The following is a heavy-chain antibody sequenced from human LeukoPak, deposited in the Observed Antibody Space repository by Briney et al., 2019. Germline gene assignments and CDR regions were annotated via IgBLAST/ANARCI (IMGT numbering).Heavy chain of an antibody. J-gene: IGHJ4*02. D-gene: IGHD3-22*01. CDR3: ARDQHDSSGYYRNFDY. CDR2: INPSGGST. V-gene: IGHV1-46*01. Sequence: GASVKVSCKASGYTFTSYYMHWVRQAPGQGLEWMGIINPSGGSTSYAQKFQGRVTMTRDMSTSTVYMELSSLRSEDTAVYYCARDQHDSSGYYRNFDYWGQGTLVTVSS. CDR1: GYTFTSYY.